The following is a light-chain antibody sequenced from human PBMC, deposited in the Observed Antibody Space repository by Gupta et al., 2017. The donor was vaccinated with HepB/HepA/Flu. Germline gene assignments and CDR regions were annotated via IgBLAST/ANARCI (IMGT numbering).Light chain of an antibody. J-gene: IGLJ2*01. V-gene: IGLV1-40*01. Sequence: QSVLTQPPSVSAAPGQRVTIPCTGSSSNIGAGSDRHGCRQFQGAAPKLLVFGNSNRRSGGTDRVSGSKSVTTAALAITGIQAEDEAAYYCQSYENNRSGHAVFGGGTKLTVL. CDR1: SSNIGAGSD. CDR3: QSYENNRSGHAV. CDR2: GNS.